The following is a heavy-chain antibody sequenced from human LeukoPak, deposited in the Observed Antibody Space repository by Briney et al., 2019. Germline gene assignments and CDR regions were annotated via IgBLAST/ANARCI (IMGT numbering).Heavy chain of an antibody. CDR2: ISNSGDST. CDR1: GFTFSNYA. Sequence: RGSLRLSCAASGFTFSNYATSWVRQAPREGVEWVSTISNSGDSTYYADPVKGCFTIPKDHSKNTPCLLMDILRPEDTLVYYCAKFLYSDYGSGRPPFMDVWGEGPTAAVSS. V-gene: IGHV3-23*01. CDR3: AKFLYSDYGSGRPPFMDV. D-gene: IGHD3-10*01. J-gene: IGHJ6*04.